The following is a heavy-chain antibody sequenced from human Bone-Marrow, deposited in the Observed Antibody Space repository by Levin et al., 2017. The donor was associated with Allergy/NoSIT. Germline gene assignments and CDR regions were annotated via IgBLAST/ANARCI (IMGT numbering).Heavy chain of an antibody. J-gene: IGHJ4*02. CDR2: INYSGST. CDR3: AREDGSTFDY. V-gene: IGHV4-31*03. Sequence: SETLSLTCTVSGGSIGSGGSHWGWPRQHPGRGLEGIGYINYSGSTYYSPSLKSRVTMSLDTSQSQFSLRLTSVTAADTAVYYCAREDGSTFDYWGQGTLVTVAS. D-gene: IGHD5-24*01. CDR1: GGSIGSGGSH.